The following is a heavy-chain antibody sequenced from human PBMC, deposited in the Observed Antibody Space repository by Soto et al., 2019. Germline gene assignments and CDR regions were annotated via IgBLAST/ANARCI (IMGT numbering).Heavy chain of an antibody. V-gene: IGHV3-30*18. CDR3: AKAIPYGDLPYFDY. CDR2: ISYDGSNK. CDR1: GFTFSSYG. D-gene: IGHD4-17*01. J-gene: IGHJ4*02. Sequence: QVQLVESGGGVVQPGRSLRLSCAASGFTFSSYGMHWVRQAPGKGLEWVAVISYDGSNKYYADSVKGRFTISRDNSKNTLDLQMNSLRAEDTAVYYCAKAIPYGDLPYFDYWGQGTLVTVSS.